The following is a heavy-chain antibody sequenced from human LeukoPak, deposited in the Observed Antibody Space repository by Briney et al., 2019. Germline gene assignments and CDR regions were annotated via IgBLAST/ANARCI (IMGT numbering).Heavy chain of an antibody. Sequence: ASVKVSCRASGYNFLSYGISWVRQAPGQGLEWMGWISPYNGNTNYAQKFQGRVTLTTDTSTSTAYMELRSLRSDDTAVYYCARGPHERSGYPDDWGQGTLVTVPS. CDR1: GYNFLSYG. V-gene: IGHV1-18*01. CDR3: ARGPHERSGYPDD. CDR2: ISPYNGNT. J-gene: IGHJ4*02. D-gene: IGHD3-22*01.